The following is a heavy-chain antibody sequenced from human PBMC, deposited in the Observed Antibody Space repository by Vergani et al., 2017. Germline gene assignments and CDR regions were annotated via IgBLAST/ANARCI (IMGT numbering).Heavy chain of an antibody. D-gene: IGHD3-22*01. Sequence: EVQLVESGGGLVQPGRSLRLSCAASGFTFDDYAMHWVRQAPGKGLEWVSGISWNSGSIGYADSVKGRFTISRDNAKNSLYLQMNSLRAEDTALYYCARLSYDTTPHLQGGYDCWGQGTLVSVSS. CDR3: ARLSYDTTPHLQGGYDC. V-gene: IGHV3-9*01. J-gene: IGHJ4*02. CDR2: ISWNSGSI. CDR1: GFTFDDYA.